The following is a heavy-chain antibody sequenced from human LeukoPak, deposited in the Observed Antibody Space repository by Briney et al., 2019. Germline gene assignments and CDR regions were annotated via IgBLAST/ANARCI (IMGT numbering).Heavy chain of an antibody. CDR2: IKQDGSEK. V-gene: IGHV3-7*01. CDR1: GFTFSSYW. J-gene: IGHJ4*02. Sequence: PGGSLRLSCAASGFTFSSYWMSWVRQAPGKGLEWVANIKQDGSEKYYVDSVKGRFTISRDNAKNSLYLQMNSLRAEDTAVYYCARHRGDGSGSYSHFDYWGQGTLSPSPQ. CDR3: ARHRGDGSGSYSHFDY. D-gene: IGHD3-10*01.